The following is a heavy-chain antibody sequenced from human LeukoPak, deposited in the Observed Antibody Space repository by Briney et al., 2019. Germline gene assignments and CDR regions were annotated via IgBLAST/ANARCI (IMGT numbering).Heavy chain of an antibody. D-gene: IGHD4-17*01. V-gene: IGHV4-39*07. CDR3: ARLSHDYGDYGDAFDI. CDR2: IYYSGST. Sequence: SETLSLTCTVSGGSISSTSYYWGWIRQPPGKGLEWIGSIYYSGSTNYNPSLKSRVTISVDTSKNQFSLKLSSVTAADTAVYYCARLSHDYGDYGDAFDIWGQGTMVTVSS. J-gene: IGHJ3*02. CDR1: GGSISSTSYY.